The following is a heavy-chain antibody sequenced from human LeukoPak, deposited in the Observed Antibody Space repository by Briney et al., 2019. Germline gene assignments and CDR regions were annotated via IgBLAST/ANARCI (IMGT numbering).Heavy chain of an antibody. V-gene: IGHV3-23*01. J-gene: IGHJ4*02. CDR3: AKLERGDTPVAIDC. CDR2: ISGSGGST. Sequence: GGSLRLSCAASGFTFSSYAMSWVRQAPGKGLEWVSAISGSGGSTYYADSVKGRFTISRDNSKNTLYLQMNSLRTEDTAVYYCAKLERGDTPVAIDCWGQGTLVTVSS. D-gene: IGHD3-10*01. CDR1: GFTFSSYA.